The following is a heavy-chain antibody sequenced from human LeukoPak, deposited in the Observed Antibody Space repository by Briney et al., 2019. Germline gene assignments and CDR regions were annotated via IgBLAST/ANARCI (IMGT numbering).Heavy chain of an antibody. D-gene: IGHD2-8*01. J-gene: IGHJ4*02. CDR2: IYYSGST. CDR1: GGSISSSSYY. Sequence: SETLSLTCTVSGGSISSSSYYWGWLRQPPGKGLEWLGYIYYSGSTNYNPSLKSRVTISVDTSKNQFSLKLSSVTAADTAVYYCARHHNGPTDYWGQGTLVTVSS. V-gene: IGHV4-61*05. CDR3: ARHHNGPTDY.